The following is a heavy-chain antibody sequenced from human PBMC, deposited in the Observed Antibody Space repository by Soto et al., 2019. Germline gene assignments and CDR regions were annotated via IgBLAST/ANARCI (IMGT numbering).Heavy chain of an antibody. V-gene: IGHV4-34*01. D-gene: IGHD6-13*01. CDR3: ARGFSSSSKPDFGY. CDR2: INHSGST. J-gene: IGHJ4*02. CDR1: GGSFSGYY. Sequence: QVQLQQWGAGLLKPSETLSLTCAVYGGSFSGYYWSWIRQPPGKGLEWIGEINHSGSTNYNPSLKSRVTISVDTSKNQFSLKLSSVTAADTAVYYCARGFSSSSKPDFGYWGQGTLVTVSS.